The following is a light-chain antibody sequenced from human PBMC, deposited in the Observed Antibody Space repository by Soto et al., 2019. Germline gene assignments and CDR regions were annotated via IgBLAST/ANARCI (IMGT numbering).Light chain of an antibody. CDR3: QQRSNWPST. CDR1: QSVSSY. Sequence: EIVLTQSPATLSLSPGDRATLSCRASQSVSSYLAWYQQKPGQAPRLLIYDASNRATGIPARFSGSGSGTDFTLTITRLEPEDFEVYYCQQRSNWPSTFGGGTTVEIK. V-gene: IGKV3-11*01. CDR2: DAS. J-gene: IGKJ4*01.